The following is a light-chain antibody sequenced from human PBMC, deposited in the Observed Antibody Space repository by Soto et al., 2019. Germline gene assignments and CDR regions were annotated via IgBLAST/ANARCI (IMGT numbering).Light chain of an antibody. CDR3: QQYKHLIT. CDR1: QDISNH. J-gene: IGKJ5*01. CDR2: AAS. V-gene: IGKV1-33*01. Sequence: DIQMTQSPSSLSASVGDRVTITCQASQDISNHLNWYQQKPGKAPNLLIYAASNLETGVPSRFSGSGSGTDFTFTITSLQPEDIATYYCQQYKHLITFGQGTRLEIK.